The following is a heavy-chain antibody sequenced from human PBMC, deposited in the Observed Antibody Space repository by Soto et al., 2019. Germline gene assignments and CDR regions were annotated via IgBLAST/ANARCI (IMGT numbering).Heavy chain of an antibody. V-gene: IGHV1-18*01. CDR2: ISAYNGNT. CDR3: ARAARLRFLEWLLNWFDP. CDR1: GYTFTSYG. Sequence: ASVKVSCKASGYTFTSYGISWVRQAPGQGLEWMGWISAYNGNTNYAQKLQGRVTMTTDTSTSTAYMELRSLRSDDTAVYYCARAARLRFLEWLLNWFDPWGQGNLVTFSS. D-gene: IGHD3-3*01. J-gene: IGHJ5*02.